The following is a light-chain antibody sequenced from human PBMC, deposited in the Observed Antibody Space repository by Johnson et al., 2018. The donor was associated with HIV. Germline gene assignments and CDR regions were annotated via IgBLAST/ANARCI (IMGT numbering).Light chain of an antibody. CDR2: DNN. J-gene: IGLJ1*01. CDR3: GTWDSSLSAEV. Sequence: HSVLTQPPSVSAAPGQKVTISCSGSSSNIGNNYVSWYQQLPGTAPKLLIYDNNKRPSGIPDRFSGSKSGTSATLGITGRQTGDEADYYCGTWDSSLSAEVFGTGTKVTVL. V-gene: IGLV1-51*01. CDR1: SSNIGNNY.